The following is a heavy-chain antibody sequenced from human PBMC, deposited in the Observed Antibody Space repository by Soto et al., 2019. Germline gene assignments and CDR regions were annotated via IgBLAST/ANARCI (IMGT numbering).Heavy chain of an antibody. D-gene: IGHD3-3*01. CDR2: ISGSGGST. V-gene: IGHV3-23*01. Sequence: EVQLLESGGGLVQPGGSLRLSCAASGFTFSSYAMSWVRQAPGKGLEWVSAISGSGGSTYYADSVKGRFTISRDNSKNTLYLQMNSLRAEDTAVYYCAKRGPTYYDFWSGYYNWGQGTLVTVSS. CDR1: GFTFSSYA. CDR3: AKRGPTYYDFWSGYYN. J-gene: IGHJ4*02.